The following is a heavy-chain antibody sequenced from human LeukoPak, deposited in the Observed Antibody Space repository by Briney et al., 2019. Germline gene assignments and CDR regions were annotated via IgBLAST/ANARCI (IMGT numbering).Heavy chain of an antibody. J-gene: IGHJ5*02. CDR3: ARVEWLENYNWFDP. CDR2: INSDGSST. V-gene: IGHV3-74*01. D-gene: IGHD6-19*01. CDR1: GFTFVTYW. Sequence: PGGSLRLSCAASGFTFVTYWMHWVRQAPGKGLVWVSRINSDGSSTSYADSVKGRFTISRDNAKNTLYLQMNSLRAEDTAVYYCARVEWLENYNWFDPWGQGTLVTVSS.